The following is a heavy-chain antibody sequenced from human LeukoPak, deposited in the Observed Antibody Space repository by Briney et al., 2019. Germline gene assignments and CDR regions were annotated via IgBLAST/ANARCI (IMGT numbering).Heavy chain of an antibody. D-gene: IGHD2-2*01. CDR3: TRPPLVVPAAIDY. CDR2: IRSKHYGGTR. V-gene: IGHV3-49*04. CDR1: GFTFGDYP. J-gene: IGHJ4*02. Sequence: GGSLRLLCTASGFTFGDYPMSWDRQAPGQGPEWVSFIRSKHYGGTREYAASVKGRFTTSRDDSKSIAYLQMNSLKTEDTAVYYCTRPPLVVPAAIDYWGQGTLVTVSS.